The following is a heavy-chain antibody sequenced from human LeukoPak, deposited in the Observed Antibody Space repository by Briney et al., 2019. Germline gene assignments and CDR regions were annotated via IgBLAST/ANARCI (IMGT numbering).Heavy chain of an antibody. CDR3: ASYHLGYCSSTSCYDELHDY. CDR1: GGTFSSYA. CDR2: IIPIFGTA. J-gene: IGHJ4*02. D-gene: IGHD2-2*01. Sequence: GASVKVSCKASGGTFSSYAISWVRQAPGQGLEWMGGIIPIFGTANYAQKFQGRVTITADESTSIAYMELSSLRSEDTAVYYCASYHLGYCSSTSCYDELHDYWGQGTLVTVSS. V-gene: IGHV1-69*13.